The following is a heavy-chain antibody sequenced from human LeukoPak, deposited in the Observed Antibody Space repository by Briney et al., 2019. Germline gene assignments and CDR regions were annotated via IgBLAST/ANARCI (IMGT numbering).Heavy chain of an antibody. D-gene: IGHD3-10*01. CDR1: AYTLTELS. V-gene: IGHV1-24*01. CDR3: ATGLTMFRDRPVKGPGH. Sequence: ASVKVSCKVSAYTLTELSMHWVRQAPGKGLEWMGGFDPEDGETVYAQKLQGRITMTEDTSTDTAYMELSSLRSEDTAVYYCATGLTMFRDRPVKGPGHWGQGSLATVSS. CDR2: FDPEDGET. J-gene: IGHJ4*02.